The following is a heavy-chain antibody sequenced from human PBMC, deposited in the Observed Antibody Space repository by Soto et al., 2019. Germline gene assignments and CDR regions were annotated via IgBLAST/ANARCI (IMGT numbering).Heavy chain of an antibody. V-gene: IGHV1-18*01. J-gene: IGHJ6*02. Sequence: ASVKVSCKASGYTFTSYGISWVRQAPGQGLEWMGWISAYNGNTNYAQKLQGRVTMTTDTSTSTAYMELRSLRSDDTAVYYCARDQKGLYYYYYGMDVRDQGTTVTVSS. CDR2: ISAYNGNT. CDR3: ARDQKGLYYYYYGMDV. CDR1: GYTFTSYG.